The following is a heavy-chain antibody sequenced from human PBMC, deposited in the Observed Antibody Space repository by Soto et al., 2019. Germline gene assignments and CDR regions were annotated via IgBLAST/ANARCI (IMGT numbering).Heavy chain of an antibody. D-gene: IGHD6-19*01. CDR2: MSHSGPT. V-gene: IGHV4-4*02. Sequence: QLQESGPGLVKPSGTLSLTCAVSGGSVTTNYWWGWVRQSPVTGLEWIGDMSHSGPTNYSPSLKSRVTLSVDTSKNPFSLELKSVTAADTAVYFCGMSRGCYTIHSWGQGTLVTVSS. CDR1: GGSVTTNYW. CDR3: GMSRGCYTIHS. J-gene: IGHJ4*02.